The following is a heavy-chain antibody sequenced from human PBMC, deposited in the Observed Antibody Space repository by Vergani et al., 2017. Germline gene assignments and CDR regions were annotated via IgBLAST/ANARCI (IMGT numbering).Heavy chain of an antibody. D-gene: IGHD5-24*01. V-gene: IGHV3-23*04. CDR3: GRGSDNYN. Sequence: VHLVESGGAVVQPGGSLRLSCVDSGFTFSSHAMSWVRQGHGQGLEWVSSIKNTGDSIHYADSVKGRFTISRDNSKNTLYLQMNSLRVEDTAVYYCGRGSDNYNWGQGTLVTVSS. CDR2: IKNTGDSI. CDR1: GFTFSSHA. J-gene: IGHJ4*02.